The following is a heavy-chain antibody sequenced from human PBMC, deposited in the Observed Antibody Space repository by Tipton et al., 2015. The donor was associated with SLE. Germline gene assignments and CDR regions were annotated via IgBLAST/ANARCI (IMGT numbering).Heavy chain of an antibody. V-gene: IGHV4-34*01. J-gene: IGHJ4*02. CDR3: ARGILEWSNY. CDR2: INHSGST. CDR1: GGSFSGYY. D-gene: IGHD3-3*01. Sequence: LRLSCAVYGGSFSGYYGSWIRQPPGKGLEWIGEINHSGSTNYNPSLKTRVTISLDTSKNQFSLKLTSVTAADTAVYYCARGILEWSNYWGQGTLVTVSS.